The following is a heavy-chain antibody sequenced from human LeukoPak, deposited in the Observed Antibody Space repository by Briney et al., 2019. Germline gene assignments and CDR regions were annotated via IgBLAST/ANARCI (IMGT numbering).Heavy chain of an antibody. V-gene: IGHV3-23*01. CDR2: ISGSGGST. CDR1: GFTFSSYG. Sequence: GGSLRLSCAASGFTFSSYGMSWVRQAPGKGLEWVSAISGSGGSTYYADSVKGRFTISRDNSKNTLYLQMNSLRAEDTAVYYCAKDPAPLHYSSGWWGQGTLVTVSS. D-gene: IGHD6-19*01. CDR3: AKDPAPLHYSSGW. J-gene: IGHJ4*02.